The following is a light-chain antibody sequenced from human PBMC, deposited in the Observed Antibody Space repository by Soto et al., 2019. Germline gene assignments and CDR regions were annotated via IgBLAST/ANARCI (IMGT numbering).Light chain of an antibody. Sequence: EVVLTQSPGTLSLSPGERATLSCRAIQSVSSTYLAWYQQKPGQAPRLLISGASNRATGIPDRFSGSGSGTDFTLTISRLEPEDSAVYYCQQYGSSPTWTFGQGTKVDIK. CDR2: GAS. CDR1: QSVSSTY. J-gene: IGKJ1*01. V-gene: IGKV3-20*01. CDR3: QQYGSSPTWT.